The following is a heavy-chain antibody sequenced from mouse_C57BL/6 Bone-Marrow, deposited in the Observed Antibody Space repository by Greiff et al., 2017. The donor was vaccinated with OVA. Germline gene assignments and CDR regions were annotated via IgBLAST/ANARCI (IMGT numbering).Heavy chain of an antibody. CDR2: ISYDGSN. CDR1: GYSITSGYY. Sequence: VQLKESGPGLVKPSQSLSLTCSVTGYSITSGYYWNWIRQFPGNKLEWMGYISYDGSNNYNPSLKNRISITRDTSKNQFFLKLNSVTTEDTATYYCAREEYITTVVDYWGQGTTLTVSS. J-gene: IGHJ2*01. CDR3: AREEYITTVVDY. D-gene: IGHD1-1*01. V-gene: IGHV3-6*01.